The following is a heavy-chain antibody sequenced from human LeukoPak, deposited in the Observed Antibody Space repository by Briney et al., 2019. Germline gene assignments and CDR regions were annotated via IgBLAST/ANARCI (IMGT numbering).Heavy chain of an antibody. J-gene: IGHJ2*01. Sequence: GASVKVSCKASGGTFSSYAISWVRQAPGQGLEWMGGIIPIFGTANYAQKFQGRVTITTDESTSTAYMELSSLRSEDTAVYYCAREFTYSSSSDSYWYFDLWGRGTLVTVSS. D-gene: IGHD6-6*01. V-gene: IGHV1-69*05. CDR3: AREFTYSSSSDSYWYFDL. CDR2: IIPIFGTA. CDR1: GGTFSSYA.